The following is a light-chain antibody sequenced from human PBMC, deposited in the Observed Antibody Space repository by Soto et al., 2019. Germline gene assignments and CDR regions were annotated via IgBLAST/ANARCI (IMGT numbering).Light chain of an antibody. Sequence: EIVLTQSPSTLSLWPGETAILSCRANQSVSSYLSWSQQKPGQAPRLLIYDSPVMSPGIPARFSGSGSGTDFTLTSSSLEPEDFALYYCQQRSSWITFGQGTRLEI. V-gene: IGKV3-11*01. CDR3: QQRSSWIT. J-gene: IGKJ5*01. CDR2: DSP. CDR1: QSVSSY.